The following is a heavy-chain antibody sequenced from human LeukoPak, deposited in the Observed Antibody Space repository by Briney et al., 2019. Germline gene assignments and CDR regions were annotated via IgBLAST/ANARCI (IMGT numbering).Heavy chain of an antibody. Sequence: ASVKVSCKASGYTFTGYYMHWVRQAPGQGLGWMGWINPNSGGTNYAQKFQGWVTMTRDTSISTAYMELSRLRSDDTAVYYCARPGAVAGELDYWGQGTLVTVSS. D-gene: IGHD6-19*01. V-gene: IGHV1-2*04. CDR1: GYTFTGYY. CDR2: INPNSGGT. J-gene: IGHJ4*02. CDR3: ARPGAVAGELDY.